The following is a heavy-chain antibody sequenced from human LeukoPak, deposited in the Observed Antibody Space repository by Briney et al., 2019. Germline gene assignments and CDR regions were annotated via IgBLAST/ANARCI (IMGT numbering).Heavy chain of an antibody. CDR2: INPNSGGT. V-gene: IGHV1-2*02. CDR1: GYTFTGYY. Sequence: ASVKVTCKAAGYTFTGYYMHCVRQAPGQGLEWMGWINPNSGGTNYAQKLQGRVTMTRDTSISTAYMELSRLRSDDTAVYYCAGRTEVYSYGANWFDPWGQGTLVIVSS. J-gene: IGHJ5*02. D-gene: IGHD5-18*01. CDR3: AGRTEVYSYGANWFDP.